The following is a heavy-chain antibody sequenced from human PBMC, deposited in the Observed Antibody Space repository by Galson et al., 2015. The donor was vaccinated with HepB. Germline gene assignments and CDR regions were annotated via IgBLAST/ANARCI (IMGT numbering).Heavy chain of an antibody. CDR2: ISAYNGNT. D-gene: IGHD6-13*01. CDR3: LRYSSSPRNPEDDY. CDR1: GYTFTSYG. Sequence: SVKVSCKASGYTFTSYGISWVRQAPGQGLEWMGWISAYNGNTNYAQKLQGRVTITADKSTSTAYMELSSLRSEDTAVYYCLRYSSSPRNPEDDYWGQGTLVTVSS. V-gene: IGHV1-18*04. J-gene: IGHJ4*02.